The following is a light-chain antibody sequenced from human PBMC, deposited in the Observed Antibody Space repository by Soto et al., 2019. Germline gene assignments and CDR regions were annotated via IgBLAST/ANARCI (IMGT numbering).Light chain of an antibody. Sequence: DIQMTQSPSTLSASVGDRVTITCRAGRFFSSWLAWYQQKPGKVPKLLIFHASNLESGVPSRFSGSGSGTEFTLTISSLQPDDFATYYCQQYNSYPWTFGQGTKVEI. V-gene: IGKV1-5*01. CDR3: QQYNSYPWT. J-gene: IGKJ1*01. CDR1: RFFSSW. CDR2: HAS.